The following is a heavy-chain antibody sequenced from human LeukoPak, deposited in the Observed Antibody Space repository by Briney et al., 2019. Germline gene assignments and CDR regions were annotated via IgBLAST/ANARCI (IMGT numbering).Heavy chain of an antibody. V-gene: IGHV4-39*07. J-gene: IGHJ6*03. D-gene: IGHD2-15*01. CDR2: FYYSGNTY. Sequence: NPSETLSLTCTVSGGSISSTSHYWGWIRQPPGKGLEWIGSFYYSGNTYYYNPSLKSRVTISVDTSKNQFSLKVNFVTAADTAVYYCATIVVVVAATPGDYVDVWGKGTTVTVSS. CDR3: ATIVVVVAATPGDYVDV. CDR1: GGSISSTSHY.